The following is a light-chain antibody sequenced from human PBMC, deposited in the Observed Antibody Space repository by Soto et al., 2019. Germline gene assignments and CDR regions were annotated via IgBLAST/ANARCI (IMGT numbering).Light chain of an antibody. V-gene: IGLV1-40*01. J-gene: IGLJ3*02. CDR2: GNS. Sequence: QSVLTQPPSVSGAPGQRVTISCTGSSSNIGAGYDVHWYQPLPGTAPKLLIYGNSNRPSGVPDRFSGSKSGTSASLAITGLQAEDEADYYCQAHDSSLSGWVFGGGTKLTVL. CDR1: SSNIGAGYD. CDR3: QAHDSSLSGWV.